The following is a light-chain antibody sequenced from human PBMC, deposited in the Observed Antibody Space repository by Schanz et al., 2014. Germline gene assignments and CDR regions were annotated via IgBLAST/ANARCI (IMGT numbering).Light chain of an antibody. CDR1: QSFNNW. CDR2: DAS. Sequence: DIQMTQSPSTLSASVGDRVTITCRASQSFNNWLAWYQQKPGKAPKLLIYDASSLESGVPSRFSGSGFGTEFTLTISSMQPEDFATYYCQQVNSLPRTFGQGTKVEIK. CDR3: QQVNSLPRT. J-gene: IGKJ1*01. V-gene: IGKV1-5*01.